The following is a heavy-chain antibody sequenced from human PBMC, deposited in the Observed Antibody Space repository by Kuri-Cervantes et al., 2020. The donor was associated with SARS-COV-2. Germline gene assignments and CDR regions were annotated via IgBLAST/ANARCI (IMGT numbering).Heavy chain of an antibody. Sequence: ASVKVSCKASGYTFTSYYMHWVRQAPGQGLEWMGIINPSGGSTSYAQKFQGRVTMTRDTSTSTVYMELSSLRSEDTAVYYCARELTAAAGTYYYGMDVWGQGTTVTVSS. CDR1: GYTFTSYY. J-gene: IGHJ6*02. V-gene: IGHV1-46*01. CDR3: ARELTAAAGTYYYGMDV. D-gene: IGHD6-13*01. CDR2: INPSGGST.